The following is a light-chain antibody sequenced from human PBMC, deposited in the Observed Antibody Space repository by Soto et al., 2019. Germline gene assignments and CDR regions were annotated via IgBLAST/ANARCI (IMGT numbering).Light chain of an antibody. Sequence: IVMTQSPATLSVSPGERATLSCRASQNIYSNVAWYQQRPGQAPRLLIYRASTRATGIPARFSGSGSGTEFTLTISSLQSEDFTVYSCLQYHSLRAFGQGTKVDIK. CDR2: RAS. CDR3: LQYHSLRA. J-gene: IGKJ1*01. V-gene: IGKV3-15*01. CDR1: QNIYSN.